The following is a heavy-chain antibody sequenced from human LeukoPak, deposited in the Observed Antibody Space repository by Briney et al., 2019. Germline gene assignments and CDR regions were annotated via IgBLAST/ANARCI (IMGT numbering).Heavy chain of an antibody. J-gene: IGHJ4*02. D-gene: IGHD6-13*01. V-gene: IGHV3-48*01. CDR2: ISSSISTI. Sequence: PGGSLRLSCAAPGFTFSSYSMNWVRQAPGKGLEWVSYISSSISTIYYADSVKGRFTISRDNAKNSLYLQMNSLRAEDTAVYYCARDIEAAGLFLDYWGQGTLVTVSS. CDR3: ARDIEAAGLFLDY. CDR1: GFTFSSYS.